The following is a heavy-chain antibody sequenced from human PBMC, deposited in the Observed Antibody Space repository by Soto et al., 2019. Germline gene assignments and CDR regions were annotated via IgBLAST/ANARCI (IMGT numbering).Heavy chain of an antibody. CDR3: THRGYFDSGKQFDY. V-gene: IGHV2-5*02. D-gene: IGHD3-10*01. Sequence: QITLKESGPTLVKPTQTLTLTCTFSGFSLSTSGVGVGWIRQPPGKALEWLAIIYWDDEKRDSPSLNTRLTVTTDTTKNQVVLTMSNVDPVNTVTYYCTHRGYFDSGKQFDYWGQGTPVSVSS. CDR1: GFSLSTSGVG. J-gene: IGHJ4*02. CDR2: IYWDDEK.